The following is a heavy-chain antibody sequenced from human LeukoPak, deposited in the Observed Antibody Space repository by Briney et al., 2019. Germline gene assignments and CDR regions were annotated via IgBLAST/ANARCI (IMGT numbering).Heavy chain of an antibody. D-gene: IGHD4/OR15-4a*01. CDR2: ISSSSSYI. V-gene: IGHV3-21*01. CDR1: GFTFSSYS. Sequence: GGSLRLSCAASGFTFSSYSMNWVRQAPGKGLEWVSSISSSSSYIYYADSVKGRFTISRDNAKNSLFLQMNSLRAEDTAVYYCARGLYTNDAFDIWGQGTMVTVSS. J-gene: IGHJ3*02. CDR3: ARGLYTNDAFDI.